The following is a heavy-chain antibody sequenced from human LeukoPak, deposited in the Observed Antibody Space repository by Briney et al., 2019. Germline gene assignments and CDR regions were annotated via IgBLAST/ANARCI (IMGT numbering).Heavy chain of an antibody. CDR2: ISSSSSYI. CDR1: GFAFSSYS. J-gene: IGHJ4*02. CDR3: ARDLTGSRTFDY. V-gene: IGHV3-21*01. Sequence: GGSLRLSGAASASGFAFSSYSMNWVRQAPGKGLEWVSSISSSSSYIYYADSLKGRFTISRDNAKNSLYLQMNSLRAEDTAVYYCARDLTGSRTFDYWGQGTLVTVSS. D-gene: IGHD1-26*01.